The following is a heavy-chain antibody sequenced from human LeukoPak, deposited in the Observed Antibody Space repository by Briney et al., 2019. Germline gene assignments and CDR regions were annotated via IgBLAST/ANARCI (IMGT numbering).Heavy chain of an antibody. V-gene: IGHV4-39*01. CDR1: GGSISSSNFY. J-gene: IGHJ5*02. CDR3: ARRKLTGTDWFDP. Sequence: PSETLSLTCTVSGGSISSSNFYGDWIRQPPGKGLEWIETINYSGKTYYNPSLKSRVTISVETSNNQFSLKLSSVTAADAALYYCARRKLTGTDWFDPWGQGTLVTVSS. D-gene: IGHD1-20*01. CDR2: INYSGKT.